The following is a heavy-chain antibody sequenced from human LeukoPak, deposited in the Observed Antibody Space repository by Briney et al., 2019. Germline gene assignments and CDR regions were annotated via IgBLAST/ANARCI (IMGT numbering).Heavy chain of an antibody. CDR1: GGSFSGYY. Sequence: SETLSLTCAVYGGSFSGYYWSWIRQPPGKGLEWIGEINHSGSTNYNPSLKSRVTISVDTTKNHFTLKLSSATAADTAVYYWAGTHYGAYWYFDLWGRGTLVTVSS. D-gene: IGHD4/OR15-4a*01. CDR2: INHSGST. V-gene: IGHV4-34*01. J-gene: IGHJ2*01. CDR3: AGTHYGAYWYFDL.